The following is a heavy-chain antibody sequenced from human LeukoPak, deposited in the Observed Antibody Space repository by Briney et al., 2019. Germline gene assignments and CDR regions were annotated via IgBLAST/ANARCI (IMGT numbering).Heavy chain of an antibody. CDR3: ARDASTIRFDY. Sequence: GASVKVSCKASGYTFTPYSINWLRQAPGQGLEWMGWINTNTGNPTYAQGFTGRFVFSWDTSVSTACLQITSLKAEDTAVYYCARDASTIRFDYWGQGTLVTVSS. CDR2: INTNTGNP. CDR1: GYTFTPYS. J-gene: IGHJ4*02. V-gene: IGHV7-4-1*02. D-gene: IGHD5-24*01.